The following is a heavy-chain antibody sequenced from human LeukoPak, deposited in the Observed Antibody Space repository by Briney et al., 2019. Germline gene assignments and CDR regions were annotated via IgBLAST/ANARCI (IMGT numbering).Heavy chain of an antibody. CDR2: INHSGST. CDR1: GGSFSGYY. Sequence: SETLSLTCAVYGGSFSGYYWSWIRQPPGKGLEWIGEINHSGSTNYNPSLKSRVTISVDTSKNQFSLKLSSVTAADTAFYYCARDEGGYSYLYYWGQGTLVTVSS. D-gene: IGHD5-18*01. V-gene: IGHV4-34*01. J-gene: IGHJ4*02. CDR3: ARDEGGYSYLYY.